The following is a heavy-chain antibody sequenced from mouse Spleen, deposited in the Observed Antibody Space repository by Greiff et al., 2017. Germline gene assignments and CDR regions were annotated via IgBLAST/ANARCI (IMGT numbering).Heavy chain of an antibody. CDR1: GFTFSDYY. V-gene: IGHV5-12*01. J-gene: IGHJ3*01. CDR2: ISNGGGST. CDR3: ARFYYDYDWFAY. D-gene: IGHD2-4*01. Sequence: EVKLVESGGGLVQPGGSLKLSCAASGFTFSDYYMYWVRQTPEKRLEWVAYISNGGGSTYYPDTVKGRFTISRDNAKNTLYLQMSRLKSENTAMYYCARFYYDYDWFAYWGQGTLVTVSA.